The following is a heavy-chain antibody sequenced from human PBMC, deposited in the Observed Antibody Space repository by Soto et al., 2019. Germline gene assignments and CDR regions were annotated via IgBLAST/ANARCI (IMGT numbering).Heavy chain of an antibody. Sequence: QVTLKESGPVLVNPTEPLTLTCTVSGFSLSNTRMGVSWIRQPPGKALEWLAHIFSNDEKSYSTSLKSRHTISKDHSKSQVVLSMTNMDPVDTSTYYCTRIEKGSATYTWGQGTLVTAYS. J-gene: IGHJ5*02. CDR1: GFSLSNTRMG. D-gene: IGHD3-10*01. CDR2: IFSNDEK. CDR3: TRIEKGSATYT. V-gene: IGHV2-26*01.